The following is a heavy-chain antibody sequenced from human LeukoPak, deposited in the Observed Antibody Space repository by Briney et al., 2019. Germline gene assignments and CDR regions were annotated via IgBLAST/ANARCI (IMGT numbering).Heavy chain of an antibody. D-gene: IGHD5-18*01. CDR2: INHSGST. J-gene: IGHJ5*02. Sequence: KASETLSLTCAVYGGSFSDSYWSWIRQPPGKGLEWIGEINHSGSTNYNPSLKSRVTISVDTSKNQFSLKLSSVTAADTAVYYCARGYSYGYYRHPKLTSWFDPWGQGTLVNVSS. CDR3: ARGYSYGYYRHPKLTSWFDP. CDR1: GGSFSDSY. V-gene: IGHV4-34*01.